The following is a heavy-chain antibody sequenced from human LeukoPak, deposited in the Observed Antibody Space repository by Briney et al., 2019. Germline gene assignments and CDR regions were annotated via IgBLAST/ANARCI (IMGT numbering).Heavy chain of an antibody. CDR1: GYTFTGYY. CDR2: INPNSGGT. V-gene: IGHV1-2*02. D-gene: IGHD3-10*01. Sequence: GASVKVSCKASGYTFTGYYMHWVRQAPGQGLEWMGWINPNSGGTNYAQKFQGRVTMTRDTSISTAYMELSSLRSEDTAVYYCARDHNNKDYYGSGTILPWFDPWGQGTLVTVSS. CDR3: ARDHNNKDYYGSGTILPWFDP. J-gene: IGHJ5*02.